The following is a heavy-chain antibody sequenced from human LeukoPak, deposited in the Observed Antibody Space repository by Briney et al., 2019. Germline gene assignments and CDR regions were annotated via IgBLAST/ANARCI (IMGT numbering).Heavy chain of an antibody. CDR2: ISAYNGDI. V-gene: IGHV1-18*01. CDR1: GYTFTSYG. D-gene: IGHD6-13*01. CDR3: ARVRGLPAAGTGLRYFDY. Sequence: ASVKVSCKASGYTFTSYGITWVRQAPGQGLEWMGWISAYNGDINYAQKLQGRVTMTTDTSTSTAYMELRSLRSDDTAVYSCARVRGLPAAGTGLRYFDYWGQGTLVTVSS. J-gene: IGHJ4*02.